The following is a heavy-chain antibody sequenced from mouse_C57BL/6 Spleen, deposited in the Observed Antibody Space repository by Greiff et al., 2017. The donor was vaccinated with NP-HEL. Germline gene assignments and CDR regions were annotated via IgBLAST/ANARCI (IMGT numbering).Heavy chain of an antibody. CDR1: GYTFTDYY. V-gene: IGHV1-26*01. CDR3: ARDYGSQYYFDY. J-gene: IGHJ2*01. Sequence: VQLQQSGPELVKPGASVKISCKASGYTFTDYYMNWVKQSHGKSLEWIGDINPNNGGTSYNQTFKGKATLTVDKSSSTAYMELRSLTSEDSAVYYCARDYGSQYYFDYWGQGTTLTVSS. D-gene: IGHD1-1*01. CDR2: INPNNGGT.